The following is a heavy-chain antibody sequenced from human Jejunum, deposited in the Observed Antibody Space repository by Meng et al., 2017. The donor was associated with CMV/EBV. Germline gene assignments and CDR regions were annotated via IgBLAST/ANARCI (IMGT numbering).Heavy chain of an antibody. CDR2: ITWNSGNI. CDR1: TFDAYV. J-gene: IGHJ5*02. Sequence: TFDAYVLHWVRPAPGKGLEWVSGITWNSGNIAYADSVKGRFTISRDNAKNSLYLEMNSLRADDSGLYYCSRQGILIPSATNWSDPWGQGTLVTVSS. CDR3: SRQGILIPSATNWSDP. D-gene: IGHD2-2*01. V-gene: IGHV3-9*01.